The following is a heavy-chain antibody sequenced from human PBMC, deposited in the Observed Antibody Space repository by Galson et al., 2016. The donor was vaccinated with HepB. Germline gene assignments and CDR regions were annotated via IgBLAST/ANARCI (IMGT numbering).Heavy chain of an antibody. V-gene: IGHV3-7*03. Sequence: SLRLSCAASGFNFYTYWMSWVRQAPGKGLEWVANIKQDGSEKHYVDSVKGRFTISRDNAKNSLCLQMNSLRAEDTAVYYCAREIGGRGKYSQYNYHGMDVWGQGTTVTVSS. J-gene: IGHJ6*02. D-gene: IGHD3-16*01. CDR3: AREIGGRGKYSQYNYHGMDV. CDR2: IKQDGSEK. CDR1: GFNFYTYW.